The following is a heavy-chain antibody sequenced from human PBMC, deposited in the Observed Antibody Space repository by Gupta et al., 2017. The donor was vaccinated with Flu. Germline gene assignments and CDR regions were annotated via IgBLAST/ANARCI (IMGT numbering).Heavy chain of an antibody. D-gene: IGHD2-2*01. CDR3: ARDEIVGYCSSTSCPGGAFDI. J-gene: IGHJ3*02. Sequence: QVQLVESGGGVVQPGRSLRLSCAASGFTFSSYGMHWVRQAPGKGLEWVAVIWYDGSNKYYADSVKGRFTISRDNSKNTLYLQMNSLRAEDTAVYYCARDEIVGYCSSTSCPGGAFDIWGQGTMVTVSS. V-gene: IGHV3-33*01. CDR2: IWYDGSNK. CDR1: GFTFSSYG.